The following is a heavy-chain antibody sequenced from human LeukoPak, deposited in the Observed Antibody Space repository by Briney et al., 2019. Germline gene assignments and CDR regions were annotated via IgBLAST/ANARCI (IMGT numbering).Heavy chain of an antibody. V-gene: IGHV4-4*07. Sequence: SETLSLTCTVSGGSISSYYWSWIRQPAGKGLEWIGRIYTSGSTNYNPSLKSRVTMSGDTSKNQFSLKLSSVTAADTAVYYCARVVDCSGGSCYSGWFDPWGQGTLVTVSS. J-gene: IGHJ5*02. D-gene: IGHD2-15*01. CDR2: IYTSGST. CDR3: ARVVDCSGGSCYSGWFDP. CDR1: GGSISSYY.